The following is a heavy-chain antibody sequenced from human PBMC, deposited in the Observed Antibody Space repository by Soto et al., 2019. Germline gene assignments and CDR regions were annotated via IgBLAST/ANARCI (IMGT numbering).Heavy chain of an antibody. J-gene: IGHJ6*03. CDR1: GGSISSSSYY. D-gene: IGHD6-13*01. V-gene: IGHV4-39*01. CDR3: ARHYSSSWQYYYYMDV. Sequence: SETLSLTCTVSGGSISSSSYYWGWIRQPPGKGLEWIGSIYYSGSTYYNPSLKSRVTISVDTSKNQFSLKLSSVTAADTAVYYCARHYSSSWQYYYYMDVWGKGTTVTVSS. CDR2: IYYSGST.